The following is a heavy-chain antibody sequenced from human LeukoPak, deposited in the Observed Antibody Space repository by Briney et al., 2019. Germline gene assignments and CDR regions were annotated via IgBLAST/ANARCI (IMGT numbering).Heavy chain of an antibody. J-gene: IGHJ6*02. Sequence: SETLSLTCTVSGGSFSNYYWSWIRQPAGKGLEWIGRTYTSGSTNYNPSVKSRVTMSVDTSNNQFSLKLTSVTAADTAVYYCARQPPQYYGMDVWGQGTTVTV. CDR3: ARQPPQYYGMDV. CDR2: TYTSGST. D-gene: IGHD1-14*01. CDR1: GGSFSNYY. V-gene: IGHV4-4*07.